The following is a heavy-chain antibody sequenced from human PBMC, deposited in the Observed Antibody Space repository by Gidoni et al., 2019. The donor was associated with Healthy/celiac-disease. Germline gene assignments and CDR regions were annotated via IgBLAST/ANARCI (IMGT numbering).Heavy chain of an antibody. CDR2: IYYSGST. D-gene: IGHD1-26*01. Sequence: QLQLQESGPGLVKPSETLSLTCTVSGGSISSSSYYWGWIRQPPGKGLEWIGSIYYSGSTYYNPSLKSRVTISVDTSKNQFSRKLSSVTAADTAVYYCARHRSGRTSGSYFWFDPWGQGTLGTVSA. CDR3: ARHRSGRTSGSYFWFDP. CDR1: GGSISSSSYY. J-gene: IGHJ5*02. V-gene: IGHV4-39*01.